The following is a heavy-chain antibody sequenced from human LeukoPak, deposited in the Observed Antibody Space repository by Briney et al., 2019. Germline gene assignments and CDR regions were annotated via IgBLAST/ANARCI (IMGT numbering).Heavy chain of an antibody. CDR2: IKTKTGGGTT. Sequence: GGSLRLSCAASEFTFSNAWMNWVRQAPGKGLAWVGRIKTKTGGGTTDYAAPVKGRFTISRDDSKNTLFLQMNSLKTEDTAVYYCTTNDAFDIWGQGTMVTVSS. V-gene: IGHV3-15*01. CDR3: TTNDAFDI. J-gene: IGHJ3*02. CDR1: EFTFSNAW.